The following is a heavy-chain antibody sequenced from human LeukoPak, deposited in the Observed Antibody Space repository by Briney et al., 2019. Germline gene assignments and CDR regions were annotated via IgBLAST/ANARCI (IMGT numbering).Heavy chain of an antibody. CDR3: ARGMDDYIVATTSFEY. D-gene: IGHD5-12*01. CDR2: IIPMLGTP. J-gene: IGHJ4*02. CDR1: GGTFSTFV. Sequence: ASVTVSCKTSGGTFSTFVLSWVRQAPGQGLEWMGGIIPMLGTPNYAQKFQDRVTITADESTSTAYMELSSLRSEDTAVYYCARGMDDYIVATTSFEYWGQGTLVTVSS. V-gene: IGHV1-69*13.